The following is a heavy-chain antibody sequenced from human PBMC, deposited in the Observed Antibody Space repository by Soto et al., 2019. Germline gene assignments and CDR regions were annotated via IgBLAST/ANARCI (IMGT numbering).Heavy chain of an antibody. J-gene: IGHJ4*02. CDR3: ARQAPAAGTLDY. D-gene: IGHD6-13*01. CDR2: IYPGDQET. Sequence: GESLKISCQCSGYTFSNFWIGWVRQLPGRGLEWMGIIYPGDQETRYSPSFQGQVTISADKSISTAYLQWSSLKASDTAMYYCARQAPAAGTLDYWGQGTLVTVSS. CDR1: GYTFSNFW. V-gene: IGHV5-51*01.